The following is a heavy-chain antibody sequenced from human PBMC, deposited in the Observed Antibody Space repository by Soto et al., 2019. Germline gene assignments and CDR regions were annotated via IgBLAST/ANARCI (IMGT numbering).Heavy chain of an antibody. J-gene: IGHJ4*02. V-gene: IGHV1-46*01. D-gene: IGHD3-10*01. CDR2: INPSGGST. CDR3: ASSLWFGELGSDY. Sequence: ASVKVSCKASGYTFTSYYMHWVRQSPGQGLEWMGIINPSGGSTSYAQKFQGRVTMTRDTSTSTVYMELSSLRSEDTAVYYCASSLWFGELGSDYWGQGTLVTVSS. CDR1: GYTFTSYY.